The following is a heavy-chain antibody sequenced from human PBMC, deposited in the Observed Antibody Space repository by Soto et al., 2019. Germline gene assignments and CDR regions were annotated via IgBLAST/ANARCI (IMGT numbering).Heavy chain of an antibody. J-gene: IGHJ6*02. CDR2: ISSSSSYI. V-gene: IGHV3-21*01. CDR1: GFTFSSYS. Sequence: EVQLVESGGGLVKPGGSLRLSCAASGFTFSSYSMNWVRQAPGKGLEWVSSISSSSSYIYYADSVKGRFTISRDNAKNSLYLQMNSLRAEDTAVYYCARDAFSGSSFLHPFIDYYGMDVWGQGTTVTVSS. D-gene: IGHD1-26*01. CDR3: ARDAFSGSSFLHPFIDYYGMDV.